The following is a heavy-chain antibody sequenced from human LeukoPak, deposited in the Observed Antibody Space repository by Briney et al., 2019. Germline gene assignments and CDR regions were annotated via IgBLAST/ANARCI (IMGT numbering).Heavy chain of an antibody. CDR3: AKDIHVDINYYYMDV. D-gene: IGHD5-12*01. CDR1: GFTFDDYA. Sequence: GGSLRLSCAASGFTFDDYAMHWIRQAPGKGLEWVSGISWNSASIGCADSVRGRFTISRDNAKNSLYLQMNSLRTEDTALYYCAKDIHVDINYYYMDVWGKGTTVTISS. CDR2: ISWNSASI. V-gene: IGHV3-9*01. J-gene: IGHJ6*03.